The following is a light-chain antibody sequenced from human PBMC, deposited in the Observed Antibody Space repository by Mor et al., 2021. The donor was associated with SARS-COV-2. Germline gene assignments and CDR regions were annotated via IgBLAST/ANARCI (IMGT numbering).Light chain of an antibody. CDR2: NVD. Sequence: PGQSVTISCTGTNSDIGGYNYVSWYQHHPDTAPRLIIFNVDHRPSGVSSRFTGSQSGNTASLTISGLQAEDEAEYYCSSYRNDDIVRVFGTG. J-gene: IGLJ1*01. V-gene: IGLV2-14*03. CDR3: SSYRNDDIVRV. CDR1: NSDIGGYNY.